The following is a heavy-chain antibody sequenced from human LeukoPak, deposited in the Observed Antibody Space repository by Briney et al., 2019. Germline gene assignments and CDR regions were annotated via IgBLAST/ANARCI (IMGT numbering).Heavy chain of an antibody. CDR2: IYYSGST. D-gene: IGHD3-10*01. Sequence: PSETLSLTCTVSGGSISSGSYYWSWIRQPPGKGLEWIGYIYYSGSTNYNPSLKSRVTISVDTSKNQFSLKLSSVTAADTAVYYCATRGYYYGSGSLGVLDAFDIWGQGTMVTVSS. V-gene: IGHV4-61*01. CDR1: GGSISSGSYY. CDR3: ATRGYYYGSGSLGVLDAFDI. J-gene: IGHJ3*02.